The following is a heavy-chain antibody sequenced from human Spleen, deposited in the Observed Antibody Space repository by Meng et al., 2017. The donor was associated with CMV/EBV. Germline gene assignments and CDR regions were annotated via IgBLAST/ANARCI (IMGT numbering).Heavy chain of an antibody. Sequence: ASVKVSCKASGYTFINYYMHWVRQAPGQGLEWMGMINPSGGFTNYAQKFQGRVTMTRDTSISTAYMELNSLRFDDTAVYYCARGGRGSGSYLGYWGQGTLVTVSS. CDR2: INPSGGFT. J-gene: IGHJ4*02. CDR1: GYTFINYY. CDR3: ARGGRGSGSYLGY. D-gene: IGHD2-15*01. V-gene: IGHV1-46*01.